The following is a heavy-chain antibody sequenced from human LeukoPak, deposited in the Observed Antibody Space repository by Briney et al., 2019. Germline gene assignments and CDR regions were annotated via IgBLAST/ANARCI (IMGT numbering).Heavy chain of an antibody. J-gene: IGHJ4*02. V-gene: IGHV7-4-1*02. D-gene: IGHD5-12*01. CDR1: GYTFTSYA. Sequence: ASVKVSCKASGYTFTSYAMNWVRRAPGQGLEWMGWINTNTGNPAYAQGFTGRFVFSLDTSVSTAYLQISSLKAEDTAVYYCARDSGYDTLIGDFDYWGQGTLVTVSS. CDR2: INTNTGNP. CDR3: ARDSGYDTLIGDFDY.